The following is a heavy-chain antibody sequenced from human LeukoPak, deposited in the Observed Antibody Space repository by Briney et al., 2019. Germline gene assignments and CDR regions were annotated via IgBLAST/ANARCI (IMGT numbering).Heavy chain of an antibody. D-gene: IGHD3-22*01. Sequence: PSETLSLTCTVSGGSISSYYWSWIRQPPGKGLEWVGEINHSGSTNYNPSLKSRVTISVDTSKNQFSLKLSSVTAADTAVYYCARRVVVITKWFDPWGQGTLVTVSS. CDR2: INHSGST. CDR3: ARRVVVITKWFDP. V-gene: IGHV4-34*01. CDR1: GGSISSYY. J-gene: IGHJ5*02.